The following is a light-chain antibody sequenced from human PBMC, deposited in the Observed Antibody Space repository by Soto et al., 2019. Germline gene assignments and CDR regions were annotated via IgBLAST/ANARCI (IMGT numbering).Light chain of an antibody. CDR2: DAS. J-gene: IGKJ4*01. Sequence: DIPMTQSPSSLSASVGDRVTITCQASQGISNYLNWYQQKPGKAPKLLIYDASNLETGVPSRFSGSGSGTDFTFTISSLQPEDFATYYCQHYADRPLFGGGTKVEIK. V-gene: IGKV1-33*01. CDR3: QHYADRPL. CDR1: QGISNY.